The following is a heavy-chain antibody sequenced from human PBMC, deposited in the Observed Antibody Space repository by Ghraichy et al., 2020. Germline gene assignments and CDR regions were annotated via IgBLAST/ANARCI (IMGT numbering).Heavy chain of an antibody. CDR3: ARHSRFGEGAFDI. CDR1: GGSISSYY. Sequence: SETLSLTCTVSGGSISSYYWSWIRQPPGKGLEWIGYIYYSGSINYNPSLKSRVTISVDTSKNQFSLKLSSVTAADTAVYYCARHSRFGEGAFDIWGQGTMVTVSS. V-gene: IGHV4-59*08. CDR2: IYYSGSI. D-gene: IGHD3-10*01. J-gene: IGHJ3*02.